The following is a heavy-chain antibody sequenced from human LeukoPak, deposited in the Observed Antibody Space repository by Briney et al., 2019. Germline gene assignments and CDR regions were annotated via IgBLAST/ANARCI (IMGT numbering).Heavy chain of an antibody. V-gene: IGHV4-61*02. J-gene: IGHJ4*02. D-gene: IGHD3-16*01. Sequence: SETLSLTCSVSGVSITSGSFYWGWLRQSAGKGLEWIGRVHSSGDIYHNAAFRSRAAVSGDASKNQFPLQLNSVTAADTAVYYCARGASPKDAVFFDYWGQGALITVSS. CDR3: ARGASPKDAVFFDY. CDR1: GVSITSGSFY. CDR2: VHSSGDI.